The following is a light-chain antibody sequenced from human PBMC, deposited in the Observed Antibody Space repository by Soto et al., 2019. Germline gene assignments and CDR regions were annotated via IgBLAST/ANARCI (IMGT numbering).Light chain of an antibody. J-gene: IGKJ1*01. CDR3: QQYGNPPQT. Sequence: EIVLTQSPGTLSLSPGEAVTLSCRASQTVLSSYVAWYQQKPGQPPRLLIYGASSRATGIPDRFSGSGSGTDFTLTISRLEPEDFGVFYCQQYGNPPQTLGQGTRVEV. CDR2: GAS. V-gene: IGKV3-20*01. CDR1: QTVLSSY.